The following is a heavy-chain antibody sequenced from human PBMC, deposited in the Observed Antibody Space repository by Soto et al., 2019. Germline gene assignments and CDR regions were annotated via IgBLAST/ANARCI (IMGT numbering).Heavy chain of an antibody. CDR2: ISGSGGST. D-gene: IGHD2-15*01. J-gene: IGHJ3*02. V-gene: IGHV3-23*01. CDR1: GFTFSSYA. CDR3: ATQSPPRYCSGGSCLSAFDI. Sequence: EVQLLESGGGLVQPGGSLRLSCAASGFTFSSYAMSWVGQAPGKGLEWVSAISGSGGSTYYADSVKGRFTISRDNSKNTLYLHMNSLRAEDTAVYYCATQSPPRYCSGGSCLSAFDIWGQGTMVTVSS.